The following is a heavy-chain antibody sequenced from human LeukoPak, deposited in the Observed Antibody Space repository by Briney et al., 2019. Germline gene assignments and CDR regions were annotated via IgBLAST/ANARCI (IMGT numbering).Heavy chain of an antibody. J-gene: IGHJ4*02. Sequence: GGSLRLSCVASGFTFSTYGMSWVRQAPGKGLEWVSAISGSGGSTYYADSVKGRFTISRDNAKNSLYLQMNSLRAEDTALYYCAKASGYSYGFLGYWGQGTLVTVSS. CDR3: AKASGYSYGFLGY. D-gene: IGHD5-18*01. CDR2: ISGSGGST. CDR1: GFTFSTYG. V-gene: IGHV3-23*01.